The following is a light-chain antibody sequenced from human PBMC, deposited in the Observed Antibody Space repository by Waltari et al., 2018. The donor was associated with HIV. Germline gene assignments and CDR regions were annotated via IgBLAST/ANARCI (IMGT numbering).Light chain of an antibody. CDR2: GNS. J-gene: IGLJ2*01. V-gene: IGLV1-40*01. CDR3: QSYDSSLSGSV. CDR1: SSNIGAGYD. Sequence: QAVLTQPPSVSGAPGLRVTISCTGSSSNIGAGYDVHWYQQLPGTAPKLLIYGNSNRPSGAPDRFSGSKSGTSASLAIAGLQAEDEAEYYCQSYDSSLSGSVFGGGTKLTVL.